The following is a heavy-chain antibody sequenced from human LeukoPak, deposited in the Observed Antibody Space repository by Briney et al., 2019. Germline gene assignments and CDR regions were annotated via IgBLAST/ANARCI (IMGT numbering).Heavy chain of an antibody. CDR2: IYPGDSDT. Sequence: GESLKISCKGSGYIFTSYWIGWVRQMPGKGLEWMGIIYPGDSDTRYSPSFQGQVTISADKSISTAYLQWSSLKASDTAMYYCARLPYSGSYFTSWTGSYWGQGTLVTVSS. V-gene: IGHV5-51*01. J-gene: IGHJ4*02. CDR3: ARLPYSGSYFTSWTGSY. D-gene: IGHD1-26*01. CDR1: GYIFTSYW.